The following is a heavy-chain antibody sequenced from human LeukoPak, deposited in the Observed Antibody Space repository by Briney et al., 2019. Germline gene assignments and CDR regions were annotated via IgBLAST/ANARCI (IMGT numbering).Heavy chain of an antibody. CDR1: GGSISSSNW. CDR2: IKSKTDGGTT. Sequence: TSETLSLTCAVSGGSISSSNWWSWVRQPPGKGLEWIGRIKSKTDGGTTDYAAPVKGRFTISRDDSKNTLYLQMNSLKTEDTAVYYCTTDPALYCSSTSCSLFDYWGQGTLVTVSS. CDR3: TTDPALYCSSTSCSLFDY. J-gene: IGHJ4*02. V-gene: IGHV3-15*01. D-gene: IGHD2-2*01.